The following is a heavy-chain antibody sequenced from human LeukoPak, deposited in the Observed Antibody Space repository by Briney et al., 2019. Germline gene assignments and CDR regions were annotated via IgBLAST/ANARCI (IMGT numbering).Heavy chain of an antibody. V-gene: IGHV3-7*05. Sequence: GGSLRLSCAASGFTFSSYWMSWVRQTPGKGLEWVANIKEDGSEKYYLDSVKGRFTISRDNAKNSLYLQMNSLRAEDTAVLYCARLPLTARRHFEYWGQGTLVTVSS. CDR3: ARLPLTARRHFEY. J-gene: IGHJ4*02. CDR1: GFTFSSYW. CDR2: IKEDGSEK. D-gene: IGHD5-18*01.